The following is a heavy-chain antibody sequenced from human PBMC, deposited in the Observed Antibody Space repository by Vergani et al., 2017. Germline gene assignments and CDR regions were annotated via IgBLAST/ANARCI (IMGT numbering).Heavy chain of an antibody. V-gene: IGHV3-49*04. D-gene: IGHD4-17*01. CDR1: GFTFGDYA. J-gene: IGHJ4*02. Sequence: EVQLVESGGGLVQPGRSLRLSCTASGFTFGDYAMTWVRQAPGKGLEWVGFIRSKPYGGTKEYAASVKARFTISIDESKTIAYLQMNSLIHEDTALYYCTRRIFYGDFHFDYWGQGTLVTVSS. CDR3: TRRIFYGDFHFDY. CDR2: IRSKPYGGTK.